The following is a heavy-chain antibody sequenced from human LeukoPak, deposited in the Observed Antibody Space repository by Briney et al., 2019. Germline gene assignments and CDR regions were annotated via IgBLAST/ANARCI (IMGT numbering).Heavy chain of an antibody. V-gene: IGHV1-2*02. J-gene: IGHJ4*02. Sequence: ASVKVSCKASGYTFTGYYIHWVRQAPGQGLEWMGWINPHSGGTNYAQKFQGGVTMTRDTSITTAYMELSSLRSDDTAVYYCARVSVITQYNGSPDYFASWGQGTLLTVSS. CDR3: ARVSVITQYNGSPDYFAS. CDR1: GYTFTGYY. CDR2: INPHSGGT. D-gene: IGHD1-26*01.